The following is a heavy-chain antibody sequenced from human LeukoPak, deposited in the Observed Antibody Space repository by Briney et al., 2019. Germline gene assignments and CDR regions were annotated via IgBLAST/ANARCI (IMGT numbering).Heavy chain of an antibody. D-gene: IGHD1-26*01. CDR3: ARRELAGSTAYFDY. J-gene: IGHJ4*02. Sequence: ASVKVSCKASGYTFTRYYIHWVRQAPGQGLEWMGIINPSGGSTNYAQDFQGRVTMTRDTSTSTVYMELSSLRSEDTAVYYCARRELAGSTAYFDYWGQGTLVTVSS. CDR1: GYTFTRYY. V-gene: IGHV1-46*01. CDR2: INPSGGST.